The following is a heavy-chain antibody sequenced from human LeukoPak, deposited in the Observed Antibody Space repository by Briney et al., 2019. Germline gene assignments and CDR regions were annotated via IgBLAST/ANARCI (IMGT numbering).Heavy chain of an antibody. V-gene: IGHV1-24*01. Sequence: ASAKVSCKVSGYSLSELSTHWVRQAPGRGLEWMGGFDPGDDETIFAQKFQGRVTMTEDTSTDTAYLELSSLRSEDTAVYFCATEKDLLLDSWGQGTPVTVSS. CDR2: FDPGDDET. CDR1: GYSLSELS. D-gene: IGHD1-26*01. J-gene: IGHJ5*01. CDR3: ATEKDLLLDS.